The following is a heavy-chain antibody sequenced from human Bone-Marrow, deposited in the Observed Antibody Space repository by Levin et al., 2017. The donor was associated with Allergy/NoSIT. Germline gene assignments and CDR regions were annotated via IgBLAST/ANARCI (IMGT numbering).Heavy chain of an antibody. J-gene: IGHJ5*02. D-gene: IGHD1-26*01. CDR2: IDWDDDK. Sequence: ASGPTLVKPTQTLTLTCTFSGFSLSTSGMCVTWIRQPPGKALEWLARIDWDDDKHYSTSLKTRLTISKDTSKNQVVLTMTNMDPEDTATYYCARIGPNASYTGSYSWFDPWGQGTLVTVSS. CDR3: ARIGPNASYTGSYSWFDP. CDR1: GFSLSTSGMC. V-gene: IGHV2-70*11.